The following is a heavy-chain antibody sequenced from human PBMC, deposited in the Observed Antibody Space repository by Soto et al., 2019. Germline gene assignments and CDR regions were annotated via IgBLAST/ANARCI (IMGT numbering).Heavy chain of an antibody. J-gene: IGHJ4*02. CDR2: IKSKTDGGTA. V-gene: IGHV3-15*07. CDR1: GFTFSNAW. D-gene: IGHD5-12*01. Sequence: GGSLRLSCAASGFTFSNAWMNWVRQAPGKGLEWVGRIKSKTDGGTADYAAPVKGRFTISRDDSKNTLYLQMNSLKTEDTAVYYCTTDGVVATTCHDYWGQGTLVTVSS. CDR3: TTDGVVATTCHDY.